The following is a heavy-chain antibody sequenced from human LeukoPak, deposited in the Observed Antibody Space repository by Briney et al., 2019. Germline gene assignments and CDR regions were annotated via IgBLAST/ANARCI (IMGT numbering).Heavy chain of an antibody. CDR1: GFTFSSYS. D-gene: IGHD6-19*01. CDR2: ISSSSSTI. J-gene: IGHJ5*02. Sequence: PGGSLRLSCAASGFTFSSYSMNWVRQAPGKGLEWVSYISSSSSTIYYADSVKGRFTISRDNAKNSLYLQMNSLRAEDTAVYYCARDPGVAVAGTDWFDPWGQGTLVTVSS. CDR3: ARDPGVAVAGTDWFDP. V-gene: IGHV3-48*04.